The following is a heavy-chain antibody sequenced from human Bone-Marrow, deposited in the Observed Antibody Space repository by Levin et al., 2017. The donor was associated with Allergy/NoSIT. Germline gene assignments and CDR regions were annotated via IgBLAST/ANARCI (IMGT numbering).Heavy chain of an antibody. CDR1: GFTFSNYA. D-gene: IGHD6-19*01. J-gene: IGHJ2*01. V-gene: IGHV3-23*01. CDR3: ARLSLVVAGPSWDWYFDL. CDR2: NSGSGDTA. Sequence: QSGGSLRLSCAASGFTFSNYAMSWVRQAPGKGLEWVSANSGSGDTAYYADSVQGRFTISRDNSKNTLYLQMNSLRAEDTALHYCARLSLVVAGPSWDWYFDLWGRGTLVTVSS.